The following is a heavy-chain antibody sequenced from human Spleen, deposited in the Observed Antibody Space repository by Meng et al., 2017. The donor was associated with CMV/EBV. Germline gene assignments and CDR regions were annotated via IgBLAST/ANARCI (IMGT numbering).Heavy chain of an antibody. CDR2: ISSSGGTT. CDR3: ANLYLAVAGTDY. Sequence: GGSLRLSCAVSGFTFSTFAMTWVRRARGKGLEWVSTISSSGGTTHYADSLKGRFTISRDNSKNTLYLQMNSLRAEDTAVYYCANLYLAVAGTDYWGQGTLVTVSS. D-gene: IGHD6-19*01. V-gene: IGHV3-23*01. CDR1: GFTFSTFA. J-gene: IGHJ4*02.